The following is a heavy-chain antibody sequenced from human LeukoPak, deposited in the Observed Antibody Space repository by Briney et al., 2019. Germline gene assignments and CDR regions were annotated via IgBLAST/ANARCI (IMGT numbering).Heavy chain of an antibody. D-gene: IGHD3-3*01. CDR1: GGSFSGYY. V-gene: IGHV4-34*01. J-gene: IGHJ3*02. CDR2: INHSGST. CDR3: ARGGWSAFDI. Sequence: SETLSLTCAVYGGSFSGYYWSWIRQPPGKGLEWIGEINHSGSTNYNPSLKSRVTISVDTSKNQFSLKLSSVTAADTAVYYCARGGWSAFDIWGQGTMVTVSS.